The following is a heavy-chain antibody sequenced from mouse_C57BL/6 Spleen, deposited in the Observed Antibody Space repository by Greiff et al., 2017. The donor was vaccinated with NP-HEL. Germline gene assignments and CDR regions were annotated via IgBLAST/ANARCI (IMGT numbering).Heavy chain of an antibody. CDR3: ARGCTTVVHDY. CDR1: GYAFSSSW. D-gene: IGHD1-1*01. J-gene: IGHJ2*01. V-gene: IGHV1-82*01. CDR2: IYPGDGDT. Sequence: VQLQQSGPELVKPGASVKISCKASGYAFSSSWMNWVKQRPGKGLEWIGRIYPGDGDTNYNGKFKGKATLTADKSSSTAYMQLSSLTSEDAAVYVCARGCTTVVHDYWGQGTTLTVSS.